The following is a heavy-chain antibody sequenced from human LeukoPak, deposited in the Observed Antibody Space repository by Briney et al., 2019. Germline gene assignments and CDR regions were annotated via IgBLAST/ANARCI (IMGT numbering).Heavy chain of an antibody. V-gene: IGHV3-7*03. CDR3: TTDTWYSAGH. D-gene: IGHD2-15*01. CDR1: GFIFSGSW. CDR2: IKKDGSEK. Sequence: GGSLRLSCTASGFIFSGSWMAWIRQAPGKGLEWVAIIKKDGSEKYYVDSMKGRFTISRDNSKNSLFLQMNSLRAEDTAIYYCTTDTWYSAGHWGQGTLVTVSS. J-gene: IGHJ4*02.